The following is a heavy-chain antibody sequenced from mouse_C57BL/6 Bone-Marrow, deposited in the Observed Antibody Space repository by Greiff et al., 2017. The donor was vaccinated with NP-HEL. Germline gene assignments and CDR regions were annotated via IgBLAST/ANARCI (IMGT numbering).Heavy chain of an antibody. Sequence: ESGPGLVKPSQSLSLTCSVTGYSITSGYYWNWIRQFPGNKLEWMGYISYDGSNNYNPSLKNRISITRDTSKNQFFLKLNSVTTEDTATYYCARGTARTWFAYWGQGTLVTVSA. CDR1: GYSITSGYY. V-gene: IGHV3-6*01. J-gene: IGHJ3*01. CDR3: ARGTARTWFAY. CDR2: ISYDGSN. D-gene: IGHD3-3*01.